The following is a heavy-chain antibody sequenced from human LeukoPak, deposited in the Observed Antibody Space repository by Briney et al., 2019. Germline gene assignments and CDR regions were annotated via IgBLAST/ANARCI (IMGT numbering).Heavy chain of an antibody. D-gene: IGHD2-8*02. CDR3: ARGSRLTGGFDY. V-gene: IGHV3-74*01. CDR1: GFTFSSYW. CDR2: INSDGSST. J-gene: IGHJ4*02. Sequence: GGSLRLSCAASGFTFSSYWMHWVRQAPGKGLVWVSRINSDGSSTSYADSVKGRFTISRDNAKNTLYLQMNSLRAEDTAVYYCARGSRLTGGFDYWGQGTLVTVSS.